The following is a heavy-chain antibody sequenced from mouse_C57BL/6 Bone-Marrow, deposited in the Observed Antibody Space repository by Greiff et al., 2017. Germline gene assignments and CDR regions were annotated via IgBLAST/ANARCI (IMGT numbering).Heavy chain of an antibody. D-gene: IGHD2-12*01. V-gene: IGHV1-5*01. CDR2: IYPGNSDT. Sequence: VQLQQSGTVLARPGASVKMSCKTSGYTFTSYWMNWVNQRPGQGLEWIGAIYPGNSDTSYNQKFKGKAKLTAVTSASTAYMERSSLTNEDSAVYYCTSPLRRGAWFAYWGQGTLVTVSA. CDR3: TSPLRRGAWFAY. CDR1: GYTFTSYW. J-gene: IGHJ3*01.